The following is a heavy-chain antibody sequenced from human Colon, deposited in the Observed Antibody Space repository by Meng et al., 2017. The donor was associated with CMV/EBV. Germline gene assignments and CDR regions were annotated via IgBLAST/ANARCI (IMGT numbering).Heavy chain of an antibody. CDR3: ARVQEGFTIFGVVIPSWFDP. V-gene: IGHV4-39*06. Sequence: SETLSLTCTVPDGSVSNSSFYWAWIRQPPGKGLQWIGNIYHSGVTYYTPSLKSRVIMSLDSSKNQFTLKLSSVTAADTAVYYCARVQEGFTIFGVVIPSWFDPWGQGTLVTVSS. CDR2: IYHSGVT. J-gene: IGHJ5*02. CDR1: DGSVSNSSFY. D-gene: IGHD3-3*01.